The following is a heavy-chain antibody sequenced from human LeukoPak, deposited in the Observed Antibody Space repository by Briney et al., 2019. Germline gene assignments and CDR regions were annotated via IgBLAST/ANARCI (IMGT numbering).Heavy chain of an antibody. CDR3: ARYQSDRLLSQYGDRCYYYKGMDV. CDR2: IIPILGIA. V-gene: IGHV1-69*04. Sequence: SVKVSCKASGGTFSSYAISWVRQAPGQGLEWMGRIIPILGIANYAQKFQGRVTITADKSTSTAYMELSSLRSEDTAVYYCARYQSDRLLSQYGDRCYYYKGMDVWGQGTTVTVSS. D-gene: IGHD4-17*01. CDR1: GGTFSSYA. J-gene: IGHJ6*02.